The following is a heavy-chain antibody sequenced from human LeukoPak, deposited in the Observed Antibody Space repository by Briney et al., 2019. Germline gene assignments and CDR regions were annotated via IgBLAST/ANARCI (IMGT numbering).Heavy chain of an antibody. CDR3: ARDGQQWLAYYY. D-gene: IGHD6-19*01. CDR1: GGSISSSSYY. V-gene: IGHV4-39*07. CDR2: IYYSGST. Sequence: PSETLSLTCTVSGGSISSSSYYWGWIRQPPGKGLEWIGSIYYSGSTYYNPSLKSRVTISVDTSKNQFSLKLGSVTAADTAVYYCARDGQQWLAYYYWGQGTLVTVSS. J-gene: IGHJ4*02.